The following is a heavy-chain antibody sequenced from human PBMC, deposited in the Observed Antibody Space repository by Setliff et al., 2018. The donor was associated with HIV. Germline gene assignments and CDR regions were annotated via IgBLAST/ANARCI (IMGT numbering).Heavy chain of an antibody. CDR1: GMTFSDAW. CDR2: IKSKEDGGTI. CDR3: ARGQFRLRPDSLDL. Sequence: GVLRLSCAASGMTFSDAWMTWVRQAPGKGLEWGGRIKSKEDGGTIEYAAPVKGRFTISRDDSKDTLYLQMNSLKIEDTALYYCARGQFRLRPDSLDLWGQGTLVTVSS. D-gene: IGHD2-21*01. V-gene: IGHV3-15*01. J-gene: IGHJ3*01.